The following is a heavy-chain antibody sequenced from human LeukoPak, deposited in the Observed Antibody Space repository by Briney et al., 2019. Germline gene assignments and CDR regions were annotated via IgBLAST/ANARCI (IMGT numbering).Heavy chain of an antibody. J-gene: IGHJ4*02. V-gene: IGHV1-18*01. Sequence: ASVKVSCKASGYTFTSYGISWVRQAPGQGLEWMGWISAYNGNTDYAQKFQGRVTMITDTSTNTAYMDLRSLRSDDTAMYYCALEEMATILYWGQGTLVTVSS. CDR3: ALEEMATILY. CDR1: GYTFTSYG. D-gene: IGHD5-24*01. CDR2: ISAYNGNT.